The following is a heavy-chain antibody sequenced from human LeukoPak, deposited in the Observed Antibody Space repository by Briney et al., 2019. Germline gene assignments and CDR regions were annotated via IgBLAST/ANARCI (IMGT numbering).Heavy chain of an antibody. CDR2: IYYLGST. J-gene: IGHJ4*02. CDR3: ARDLDSSSWYNFDY. D-gene: IGHD6-13*01. CDR1: GGSMNSYY. Sequence: SETLSLTCTVSGGSMNSYYWSWVRQPPGKGLEWIAYIYYLGSTSYSPSLRGRGSISVDTSKNQFSLKLSSVTAAGTAVYYCARDLDSSSWYNFDYWGQGTLVTVSS. V-gene: IGHV4-59*01.